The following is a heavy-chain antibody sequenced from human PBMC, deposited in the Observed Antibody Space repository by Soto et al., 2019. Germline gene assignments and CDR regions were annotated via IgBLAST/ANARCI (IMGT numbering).Heavy chain of an antibody. J-gene: IGHJ3*02. D-gene: IGHD6-13*01. CDR2: ISSNGGST. V-gene: IGHV3-64*01. CDR1: GFTFSSYA. Sequence: PGGSLRLSCAASGFTFSSYAMHWVRQAPGKGLEYVSAISSNGGSTYYANSVKGRFTISRDNSKNTLYLQMGSLRAEDMAVYYCARDPWKAGTDAFDIWGQGTMVTVSS. CDR3: ARDPWKAGTDAFDI.